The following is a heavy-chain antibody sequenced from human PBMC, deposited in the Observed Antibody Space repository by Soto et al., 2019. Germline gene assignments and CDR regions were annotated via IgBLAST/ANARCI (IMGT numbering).Heavy chain of an antibody. V-gene: IGHV4-4*02. J-gene: IGHJ5*02. CDR1: GGSISSSNW. CDR3: VRYPSPYYELGSGYYAWFDR. D-gene: IGHD3-3*01. CDR2: IYHSGST. Sequence: SQTLSLTFAVSGGSISSSNWWSWVRQPPGKGLEWIGEIYHSGSTNYNPSLKSRVTISVDKFKNQFSLKLSSVTAADTAVYYCVRYPSPYYELGSGYYAWFDRWGNGTRVTV.